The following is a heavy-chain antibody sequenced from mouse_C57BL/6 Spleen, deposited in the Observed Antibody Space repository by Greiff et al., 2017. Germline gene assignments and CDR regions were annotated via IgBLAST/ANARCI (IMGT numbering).Heavy chain of an antibody. J-gene: IGHJ2*01. CDR1: GFTFSDYY. D-gene: IGHD3-3*01. Sequence: DVQLVESEGGLVQPGSSMKLSCTASGFTFSDYYMAWVRQVPEKGLEWVANINYDGSSTYYLDSLKSRFIISRDNAKNILYLQMSSLKSEDTATYYCARVGKGYYFDYWGQGTTLTVSS. CDR2: INYDGSST. V-gene: IGHV5-16*01. CDR3: ARVGKGYYFDY.